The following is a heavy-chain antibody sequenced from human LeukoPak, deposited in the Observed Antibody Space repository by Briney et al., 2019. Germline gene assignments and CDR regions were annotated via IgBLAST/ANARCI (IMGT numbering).Heavy chain of an antibody. J-gene: IGHJ3*02. D-gene: IGHD2-2*01. CDR3: ASLIVVVPAATDAFDI. CDR1: GGSISAYY. Sequence: PSETLSLTCNVSGGSISAYYWSWIRQPPGKGLEWIGYIHYSGITNYNPSLKSRVTISVDTSKNQFSLKLSSVTAADTAVYYCASLIVVVPAATDAFDIWGQGTMVTVSS. CDR2: IHYSGIT. V-gene: IGHV4-59*12.